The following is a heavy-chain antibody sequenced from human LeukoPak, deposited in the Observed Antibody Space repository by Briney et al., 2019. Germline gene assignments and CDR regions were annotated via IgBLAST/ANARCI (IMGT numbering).Heavy chain of an antibody. CDR1: GGSISSGDYY. CDR2: IYYSGST. V-gene: IGHV4-30-4*01. J-gene: IGHJ4*02. CDR3: ARGDTAMVRGFDY. D-gene: IGHD5-18*01. Sequence: ASETLSLTCTVSGGSISSGDYYWSWIRQPPGKGLEWIGYIYYSGSTYYNPSLKSRVTISVDTSKNQFSLKLSSVTAADTAVYYCARGDTAMVRGFDYWGQGTLVTVSS.